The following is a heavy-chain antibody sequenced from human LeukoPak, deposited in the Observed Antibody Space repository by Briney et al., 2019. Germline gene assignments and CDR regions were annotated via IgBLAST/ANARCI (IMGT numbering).Heavy chain of an antibody. Sequence: GGSLRLSCAASGITVSINYMSWVRQAPGKGLEWVSVIYSGGNTYYVDSVKGRFTISRDNSKNTLYLQMNSLRAEDTAVYYCARGEVAGTFRYWGQGTLVTVSS. CDR2: IYSGGNT. D-gene: IGHD6-19*01. CDR3: ARGEVAGTFRY. J-gene: IGHJ4*02. V-gene: IGHV3-53*01. CDR1: GITVSINY.